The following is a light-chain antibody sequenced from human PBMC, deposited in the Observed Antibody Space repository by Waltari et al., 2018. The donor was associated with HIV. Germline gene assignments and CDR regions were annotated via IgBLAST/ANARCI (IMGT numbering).Light chain of an antibody. CDR1: QSSSSW. Sequence: DIQMTQSTSTLSASVGDRVTITCRASQSSSSWLAWYQMKPGKAPKLLIYKASSLESGVSSRFSGSGSGTEFTLTISSLQPDDFATYYCQYYNTYSRTFGQGIKVEL. CDR2: KAS. CDR3: QYYNTYSRT. V-gene: IGKV1-5*03. J-gene: IGKJ2*02.